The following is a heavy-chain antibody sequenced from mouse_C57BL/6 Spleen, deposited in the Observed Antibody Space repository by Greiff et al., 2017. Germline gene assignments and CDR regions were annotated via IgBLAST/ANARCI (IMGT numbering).Heavy chain of an antibody. CDR1: GFSLTSYG. J-gene: IGHJ4*01. D-gene: IGHD2-1*01. V-gene: IGHV2-2*01. CDR2: IWSGGST. Sequence: VQRVESGPGLVQPSQSLSITCTVSGFSLTSYGVHWVRQSPGKGLEWLGVIWSGGSTDYNAAFISKLSISKDNSKSQAFFKKNSLEAYDTAIYYCARLEDGNYAMDYWGQGTSVTVSS. CDR3: ARLEDGNYAMDY.